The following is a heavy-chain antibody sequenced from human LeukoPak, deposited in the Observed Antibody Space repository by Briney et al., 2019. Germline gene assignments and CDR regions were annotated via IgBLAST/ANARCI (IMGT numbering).Heavy chain of an antibody. CDR2: IYYGRTT. CDR3: VRHDGRGGATMGALDS. Sequence: SETLSLTCTVSAGSISSSSHHWGWIRQSPGKGLEWIGSIYYGRTTYYNPSINSRVTISVVTSKNQFSLQLNSVTAADTAVYYCVRHDGRGGATMGALDSWGQGSLVTVSS. V-gene: IGHV4-39*01. CDR1: AGSISSSSHH. D-gene: IGHD5-12*01. J-gene: IGHJ4*02.